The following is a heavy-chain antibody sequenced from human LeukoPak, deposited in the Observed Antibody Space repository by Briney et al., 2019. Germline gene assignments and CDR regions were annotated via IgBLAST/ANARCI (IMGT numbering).Heavy chain of an antibody. CDR1: GYTFTSYG. CDR2: INAGNGNT. V-gene: IGHV1-3*01. J-gene: IGHJ4*02. D-gene: IGHD6-13*01. CDR3: ARGYSSSWSYFDY. Sequence: ASVKVSCKGSGYTFTSYGMHWVRQAPGQRLEWMGWINAGNGNTKYSQKFQGRVTITRDTSASTAYMELSSLRSEDTAVYYCARGYSSSWSYFDYWGQGTRVTVPS.